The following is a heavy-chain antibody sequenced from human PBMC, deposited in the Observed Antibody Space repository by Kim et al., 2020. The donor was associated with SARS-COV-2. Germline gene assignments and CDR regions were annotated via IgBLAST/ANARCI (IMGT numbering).Heavy chain of an antibody. CDR3: ARDPDLYDVRPVWYFVL. Sequence: GGSLRLSCAASGFTFRDYSMHWIRQAPGKGLEWVSYITGGVINTYYGDSVKGRFTISRDNAKKSVYLQMNSLRAEDTAIYYCARDPDLYDVRPVWYFVLGGRSPVVTVPS. J-gene: IGHJ2*01. D-gene: IGHD3-22*01. V-gene: IGHV3-11*01. CDR2: ITGGVINT. CDR1: GFTFRDYS.